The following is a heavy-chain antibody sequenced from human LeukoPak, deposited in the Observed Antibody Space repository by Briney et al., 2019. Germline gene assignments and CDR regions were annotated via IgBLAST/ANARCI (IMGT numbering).Heavy chain of an antibody. J-gene: IGHJ4*02. D-gene: IGHD6-19*01. V-gene: IGHV3-7*03. CDR3: AREGGYSSGWYYFDY. CDR1: GFTFSSYW. Sequence: GGSLRLSCAASGFTFSSYWMNWARQAPGKGLEWVASINHNGNVNYYVDSVKGRFTISRDNAKNSLYLQMSNLRAEDTAVYYCAREGGYSSGWYYFDYWGQGTLVTVSS. CDR2: INHNGNVN.